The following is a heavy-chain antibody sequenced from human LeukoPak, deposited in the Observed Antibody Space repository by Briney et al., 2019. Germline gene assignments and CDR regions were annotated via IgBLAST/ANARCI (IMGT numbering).Heavy chain of an antibody. CDR3: ARDVVRGVRATLPPLDY. V-gene: IGHV3-11*01. CDR1: GFTFSDYY. D-gene: IGHD3-10*01. J-gene: IGHJ4*02. CDR2: ISSSGSTK. Sequence: GGSLGLSCAASGFTFSDYYMSWIRQAPGRGLEWVSYISSSGSTKYYADSVKGRFTISRDNANNSLYLQMNSLRAEDTAVYYCARDVVRGVRATLPPLDYWGQGTLVTVSS.